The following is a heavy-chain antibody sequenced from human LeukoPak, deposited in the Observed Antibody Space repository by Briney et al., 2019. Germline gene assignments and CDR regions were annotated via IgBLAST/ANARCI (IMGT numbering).Heavy chain of an antibody. J-gene: IGHJ4*02. Sequence: QPGGSLRLSCAASGFTFSSYAMHWVRQAPGKGLEWVAVISYDGSNKYYADSVKGRFTISRDNSKNTLYLQMNSLRAEDTAVYYCARDGESGSYYAYWGQGTLVTVSS. V-gene: IGHV3-30-3*01. D-gene: IGHD1-26*01. CDR2: ISYDGSNK. CDR1: GFTFSSYA. CDR3: ARDGESGSYYAY.